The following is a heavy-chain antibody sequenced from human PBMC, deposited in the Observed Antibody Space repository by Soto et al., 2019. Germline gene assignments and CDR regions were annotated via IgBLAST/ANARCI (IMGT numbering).Heavy chain of an antibody. CDR3: GKVADSGYYTVER. Sequence: LRRSCASTVFTSSSHCTRLVRQAPYKVQRGGAVMWHDGSNNYYAESGKGRFTISRDSPKNSLYMQMDSLRVEDTAVYYCGKVADSGYYTVERWGQGTLVTVSS. J-gene: IGHJ4*02. CDR2: MWHDGSNN. CDR1: VFTSSSHC. D-gene: IGHD3-22*01. V-gene: IGHV3-33*06.